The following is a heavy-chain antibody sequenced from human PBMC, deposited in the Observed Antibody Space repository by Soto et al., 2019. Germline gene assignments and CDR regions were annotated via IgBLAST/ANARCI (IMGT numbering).Heavy chain of an antibody. CDR1: GFTFSSYS. CDR3: ARVSTAYYYGMDV. Sequence: EVQLVESGGGLVQPGGSLRLSCAASGFTFSSYSMNWVRQAPGKGLEWVSSISSSSSYIYYADSVKGRFTISRDNAKNSLYLQMHSLRAEDTAVYYCARVSTAYYYGMDVWGQGTTVTVSS. J-gene: IGHJ6*02. V-gene: IGHV3-21*01. CDR2: ISSSSSYI.